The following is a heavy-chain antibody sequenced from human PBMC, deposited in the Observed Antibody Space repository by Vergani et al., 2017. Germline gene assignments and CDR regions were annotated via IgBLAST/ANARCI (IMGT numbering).Heavy chain of an antibody. V-gene: IGHV4-34*10. CDR3: ARLPYTDQMATINLSMDY. J-gene: IGHJ4*02. CDR1: GGSFSGYY. D-gene: IGHD5-24*01. Sequence: QVQLQESGPGLVKPSETLSLTCAVYGGSFSGYYWSWIRQPPGKGLEWIGSIYYSGSTYYNPSLKSRVTISVDTSKNQFSLKLSSVTAADTAVYYCARLPYTDQMATINLSMDYWGQGTLVTVSS. CDR2: IYYSGST.